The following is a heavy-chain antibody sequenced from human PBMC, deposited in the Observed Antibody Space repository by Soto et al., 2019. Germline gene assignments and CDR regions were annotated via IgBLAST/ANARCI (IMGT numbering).Heavy chain of an antibody. Sequence: QITLKESGPTLVKPTQTLTLTCTFSGFSLSTSGVGVGWIRQPPGKALEWLAVIYWDDDKRYSPSLKSRLTTXQXSSKDQVVLTMTNMDPGDTATYYCAHGLLTSGWLAYWGQGTLVTVSS. CDR2: IYWDDDK. D-gene: IGHD6-19*01. V-gene: IGHV2-5*02. CDR3: AHGLLTSGWLAY. CDR1: GFSLSTSGVG. J-gene: IGHJ4*02.